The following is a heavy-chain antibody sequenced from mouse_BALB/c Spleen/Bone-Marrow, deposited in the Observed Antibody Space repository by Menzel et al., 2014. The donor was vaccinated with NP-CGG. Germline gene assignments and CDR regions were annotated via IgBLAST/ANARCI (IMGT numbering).Heavy chain of an antibody. J-gene: IGHJ2*01. CDR1: GFTFSYFG. CDR2: ISSGSSIT. CDR3: ARERTGFDY. Sequence: EVKLMESGGGLVQPGGSRKLSCAASGFTFSYFGMHWVRQAPEKGLEWVAYISSGSSITYYADTVKGRFTISRNNPKNTLFLQMTSLRSEDTAMYYCARERTGFDYWGQGTTLTVSS. D-gene: IGHD4-1*01. V-gene: IGHV5-17*02.